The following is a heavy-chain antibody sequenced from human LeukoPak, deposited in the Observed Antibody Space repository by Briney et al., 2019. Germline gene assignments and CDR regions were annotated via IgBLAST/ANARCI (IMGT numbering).Heavy chain of an antibody. D-gene: IGHD1-26*01. CDR3: ARVVGDYFDY. J-gene: IGHJ4*02. CDR1: GGSISSGGYY. V-gene: IGHV4-31*03. Sequence: PSETLSLTCTVSGGSISSGGYYWSWIRQHPGKGPEWIGYIHHGGSTYYNPSLKSRVSISVDTSMSQFSLNLTSVTAADMAIYFCARVVGDYFDYWGQGTLVTVSS. CDR2: IHHGGST.